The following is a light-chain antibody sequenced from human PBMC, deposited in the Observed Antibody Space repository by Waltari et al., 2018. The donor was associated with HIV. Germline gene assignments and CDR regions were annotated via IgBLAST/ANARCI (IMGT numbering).Light chain of an antibody. CDR3: VLYLGSGIWV. CDR1: SGSVSTTYY. Sequence: QTVVTQEPSFSVSPGGTVTLTCALSSGSVSTTYYPSWYQQTPGQAPRTLNYNAQPRSSGVPDRFSGSILGNKAALTITGAQADDESYYYCVLYLGSGIWVFGGGTKLTVL. J-gene: IGLJ2*01. CDR2: NAQ. V-gene: IGLV8-61*01.